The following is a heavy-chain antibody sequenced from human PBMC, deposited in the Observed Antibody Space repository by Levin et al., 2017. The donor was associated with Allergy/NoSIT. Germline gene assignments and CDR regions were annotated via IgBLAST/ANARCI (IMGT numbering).Heavy chain of an antibody. Sequence: LSLTCAASGFTFSSYSLHWVRPAPGKGLEWVAAISYDGSNKYYADSVKARFTISRDNSKNMMYLQMNSLRPEDTSMYYCARDPRIYGGNSVIWYFDLWGRGTLVTVSS. CDR1: GFTFSSYS. J-gene: IGHJ2*01. CDR3: ARDPRIYGGNSVIWYFDL. V-gene: IGHV3-30*03. D-gene: IGHD4-23*01. CDR2: ISYDGSNK.